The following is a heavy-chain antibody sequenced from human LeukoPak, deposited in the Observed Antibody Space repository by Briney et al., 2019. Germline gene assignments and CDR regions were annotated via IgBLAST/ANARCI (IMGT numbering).Heavy chain of an antibody. J-gene: IGHJ4*02. CDR2: IYSSGST. CDR1: GGSISNYY. D-gene: IGHD3-3*01. V-gene: IGHV4-59*01. CDR3: ARNDLWNGYWDGWNY. Sequence: SETLSPTCTVSGGSISNYYWNWIRQPPGKGLEWIGYIYSSGSTKYYPSLKSRVTISVDTSKNQFSLKLSSVTAADTAVYYCARNDLWNGYWDGWNYWGQGTLVTVSS.